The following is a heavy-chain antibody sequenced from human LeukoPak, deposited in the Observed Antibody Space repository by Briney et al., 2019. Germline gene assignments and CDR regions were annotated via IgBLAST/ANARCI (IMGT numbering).Heavy chain of an antibody. D-gene: IGHD4-23*01. CDR2: IYYSGST. Sequence: SETLSLTCTVSGGSISSYYWSWIRQPPGKGLERIGYIYYSGSTNYNPSLKSRVTISVDTSKNQFSLKLSSVTAADTAVYYCARGGARWLNWFDPWGQGTLVTVSS. V-gene: IGHV4-59*01. CDR3: ARGGARWLNWFDP. J-gene: IGHJ5*02. CDR1: GGSISSYY.